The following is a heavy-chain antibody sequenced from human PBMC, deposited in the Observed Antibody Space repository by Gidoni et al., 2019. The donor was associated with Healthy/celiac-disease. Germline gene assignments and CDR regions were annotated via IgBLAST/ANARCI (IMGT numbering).Heavy chain of an antibody. CDR1: GYTFTSYD. D-gene: IGHD6-13*01. V-gene: IGHV1-8*01. CDR3: ARANSRIAAAGIRGLGY. CDR2: MNPNSGNT. J-gene: IGHJ4*02. Sequence: QVQLVQSGAEVTKPGASVKVSCKASGYTFTSYDINGVRQATGQGLEWMGWMNPNSGNTGDAQKFQGRVTMTRNTSISTAYMELSSLRSEDTAVYYCARANSRIAAAGIRGLGYWGQGTLVTVSS.